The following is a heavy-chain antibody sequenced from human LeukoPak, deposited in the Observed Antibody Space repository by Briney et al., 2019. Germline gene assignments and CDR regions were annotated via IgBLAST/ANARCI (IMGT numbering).Heavy chain of an antibody. CDR3: ARPYYYDSSGYYLGEMAFDY. V-gene: IGHV5-51*01. CDR2: IYPGDSDT. Sequence: GESLKISCKGSGYSFTSYWIGWVRQMPGKGLEWMGIIYPGDSDTRYSPSFQGQVTISADKSISTAYLQWSSLKASDTAMYYCARPYYYDSSGYYLGEMAFDYWGQGTLVTVSS. D-gene: IGHD3-22*01. CDR1: GYSFTSYW. J-gene: IGHJ4*02.